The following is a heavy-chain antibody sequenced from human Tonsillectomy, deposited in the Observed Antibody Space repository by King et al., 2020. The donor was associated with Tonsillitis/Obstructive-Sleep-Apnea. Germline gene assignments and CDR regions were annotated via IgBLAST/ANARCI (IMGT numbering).Heavy chain of an antibody. J-gene: IGHJ4*02. CDR2: IKSKTDGGTT. D-gene: IGHD2-2*01. Sequence: VQLVESGGGLVKPGGSLRLSCAASGFTFSNAWMSWVRQAPGKGLECISRIKSKTDGGTTDYAAPVKGRFTISRDDSKNTLYLQMNSLKTEDTAVYYCTTYCSSTSCYFTYYFDYWGQGTLVTVSS. CDR1: GFTFSNAW. CDR3: TTYCSSTSCYFTYYFDY. V-gene: IGHV3-15*01.